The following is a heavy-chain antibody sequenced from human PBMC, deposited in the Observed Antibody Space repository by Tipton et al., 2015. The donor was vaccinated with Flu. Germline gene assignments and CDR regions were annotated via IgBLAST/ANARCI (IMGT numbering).Heavy chain of an antibody. J-gene: IGHJ4*02. V-gene: IGHV4-4*07. CDR3: AGDGSYGDTARRFDY. Sequence: TLSLTCTVSGGSISSYYWSWIRQPAGKGLEWIGRIYTSGSTNYNPSLKSRVTMSVDTSKNQFSLKLSSLTAADTAVYYCAGDGSYGDTARRFDYWGQGTLVTVSS. D-gene: IGHD4-17*01. CDR2: IYTSGST. CDR1: GGSISSYY.